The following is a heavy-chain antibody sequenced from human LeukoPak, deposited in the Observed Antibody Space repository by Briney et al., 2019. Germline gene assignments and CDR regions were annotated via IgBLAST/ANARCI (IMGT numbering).Heavy chain of an antibody. CDR3: ARDEGGYFDY. CDR2: IYYSGST. CDR1: GGSISSSSYY. J-gene: IGHJ4*02. D-gene: IGHD3-16*01. Sequence: SETLSLTCTVSGGSISSSSYYWGWIRQPPGKGLEWIGSIYYSGSTYYNPSLKSRVTISVDTSKNQSSLKLSSVTAADTAMYYCARDEGGYFDYWGQGTLVTVSS. V-gene: IGHV4-39*07.